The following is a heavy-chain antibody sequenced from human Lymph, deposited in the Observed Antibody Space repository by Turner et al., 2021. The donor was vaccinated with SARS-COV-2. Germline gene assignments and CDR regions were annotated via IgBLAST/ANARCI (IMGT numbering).Heavy chain of an antibody. J-gene: IGHJ6*02. CDR3: ARYGSGGYFYYGLDV. V-gene: IGHV3-30*04. D-gene: IGHD3-10*01. CDR1: GFTFSTYA. CDR2: ISYDGSNK. Sequence: QVQLVESGGAVVRLGRSLGSPCPAPGFTFSTYAIHWVRQAAGKGLEWVAVISYDGSNKYYADSVKGRFTISRDNSKNTLYLQMNSLRAEDTAVYYCARYGSGGYFYYGLDVWGQGTTVTVSS.